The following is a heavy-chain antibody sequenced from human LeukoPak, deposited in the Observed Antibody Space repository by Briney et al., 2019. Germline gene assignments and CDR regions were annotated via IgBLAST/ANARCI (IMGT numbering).Heavy chain of an antibody. Sequence: ASVKVSCTASGYTFTGYYMHWVRQAPGQGLEWMGWINPNSGGTNYAQKFQGRVTMTRDTSISTAYMELSRLRSDDTAVYYCALSYDYVWGRYFDYWGQGTLVTVSS. CDR2: INPNSGGT. J-gene: IGHJ4*02. V-gene: IGHV1-2*02. CDR1: GYTFTGYY. CDR3: ALSYDYVWGRYFDY. D-gene: IGHD3-16*01.